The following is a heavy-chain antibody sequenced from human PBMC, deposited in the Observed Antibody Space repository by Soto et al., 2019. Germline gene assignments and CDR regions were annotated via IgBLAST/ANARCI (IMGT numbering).Heavy chain of an antibody. J-gene: IGHJ4*02. D-gene: IGHD4-17*01. CDR1: GGSVSSGSYY. V-gene: IGHV4-61*01. CDR2: IYYSGST. CDR3: ARKLGHDYGDFGYFDY. Sequence: QVQLQESGPGLVKPSETLSLTCTVSGGSVSSGSYYWSWIRQPPGKGLEWIGYIYYSGSTNYNPSLKSRVTISVDRPKNNFSRKRGSVNAADTPVYYCARKLGHDYGDFGYFDYWGQGPLVTASS.